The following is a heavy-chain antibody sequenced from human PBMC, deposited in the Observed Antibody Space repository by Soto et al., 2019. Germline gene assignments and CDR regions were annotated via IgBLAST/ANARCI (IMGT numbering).Heavy chain of an antibody. D-gene: IGHD4-17*01. CDR1: GGSISSYY. J-gene: IGHJ4*02. CDR2: ISYSGST. V-gene: IGHV4-59*01. CDR3: ARASPYGDYALDY. Sequence: SETLSLTCTVSGGSISSYYWIWIRQPPGKGLEWIGYISYSGSTNYNPSLKSRPTISVDTSKNQFSLKLRSVTAADTAVYYCARASPYGDYALDYGGQGTLVTVSS.